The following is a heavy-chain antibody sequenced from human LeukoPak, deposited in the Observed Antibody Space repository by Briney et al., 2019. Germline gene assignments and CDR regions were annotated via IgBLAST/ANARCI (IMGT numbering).Heavy chain of an antibody. CDR2: IYYSGST. D-gene: IGHD3-3*01. CDR3: ARDHGFWSGPYYYMDV. V-gene: IGHV4-59*01. CDR1: GGSISSYY. J-gene: IGHJ6*03. Sequence: SETLSLTCTVSGGSISSYYWSWIRQPPGKGLGWIGYIYYSGSTNYNPSLKSRVTISVDTSKNQFSLKLSSVTAADTAVYYCARDHGFWSGPYYYMDVWGKGTTVTVSS.